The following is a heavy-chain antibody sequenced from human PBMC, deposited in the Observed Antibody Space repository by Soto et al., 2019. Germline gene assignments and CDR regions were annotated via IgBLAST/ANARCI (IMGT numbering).Heavy chain of an antibody. J-gene: IGHJ6*04. D-gene: IGHD2-2*01. CDR3: ARLRTAEQIVVVPAADYYYGMDV. CDR2: INPSGGST. Sequence: ASVKVSCKASGYTFTSYYMHWVRQAPGQGLEWMGIINPSGGSTSYAQKFQGRVTMTRDTSTSTVYMELSSLRSEDTAVYYCARLRTAEQIVVVPAADYYYGMDVWGKGTTVTVSS. CDR1: GYTFTSYY. V-gene: IGHV1-46*01.